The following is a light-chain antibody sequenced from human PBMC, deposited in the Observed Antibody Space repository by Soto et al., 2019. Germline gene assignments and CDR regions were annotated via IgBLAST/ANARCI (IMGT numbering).Light chain of an antibody. J-gene: IGKJ1*01. CDR2: GAS. CDR1: QGVSSN. Sequence: EIVLTQSPGTLSLSPGERATLSCRASQGVSSNLAWYQQKPGQAPRLLIYGASTRATGIPARFSGSGSGTEFTLTISSLQSEDFAVYYCQQYNNWPRTFGQGTKVDIK. V-gene: IGKV3-15*01. CDR3: QQYNNWPRT.